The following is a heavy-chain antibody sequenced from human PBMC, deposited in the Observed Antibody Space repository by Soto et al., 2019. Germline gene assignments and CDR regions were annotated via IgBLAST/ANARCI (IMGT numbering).Heavy chain of an antibody. J-gene: IGHJ5*02. Sequence: QVQLQESGPGLVKPSETLSLTCTVSGGSVSSGSYYWSWIRQPPGKGLEWIGYIYYSGSTNYNPSPTSRVTISVDTSKNQFSLKLSSVTAADTAVYYCARGQPSRRLLWCCDPWGQGTLVTVSS. CDR1: GGSVSSGSYY. D-gene: IGHD4-17*01. CDR2: IYYSGST. CDR3: ARGQPSRRLLWCCDP. V-gene: IGHV4-61*01.